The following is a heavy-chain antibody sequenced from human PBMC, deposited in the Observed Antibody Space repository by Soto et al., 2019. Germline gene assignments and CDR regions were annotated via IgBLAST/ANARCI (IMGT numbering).Heavy chain of an antibody. CDR3: ARHHGPTTSENWFDP. D-gene: IGHD5-12*01. J-gene: IGHJ5*02. CDR1: GYTFFTYD. CDR2: ISTYSGDT. Sequence: QVHLVQSGVEVKTPGASVKVSCQASGYTFFTYDISWVRQAPGQGLEWMGWISTYSGDTKYAQKFQGRVPMTTDTSTTPAYLELRSLRSDDTAVYYCARHHGPTTSENWFDPWGQGTLVTVSS. V-gene: IGHV1-18*01.